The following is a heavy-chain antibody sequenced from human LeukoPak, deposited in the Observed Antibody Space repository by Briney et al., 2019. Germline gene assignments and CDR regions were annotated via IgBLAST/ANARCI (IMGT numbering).Heavy chain of an antibody. D-gene: IGHD2-2*02. V-gene: IGHV1-69*04. CDR2: IIPILGIA. Sequence: SVKVSCKASGGTFSSYAISWVRQAPGQGLECMGRIIPILGIANYAQKFQGRVTITADKSTSTAYMELSSLRSEDTAVYYCLFVVVPAAIFHYWGQGTLVTVSS. CDR3: LFVVVPAAIFHY. CDR1: GGTFSSYA. J-gene: IGHJ4*02.